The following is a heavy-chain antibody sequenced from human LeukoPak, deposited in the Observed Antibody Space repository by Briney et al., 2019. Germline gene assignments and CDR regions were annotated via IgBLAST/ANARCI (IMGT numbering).Heavy chain of an antibody. Sequence: GGSLRLSCAASGFTFSSYAMSWVRQAPGKGLEWVSTIGGSGASTYYADSVKGRFTISRDNSKNTLYLQMNSLIVEDTAVYYCARKAGYYYGSGDYWGQGTLVTVSS. CDR1: GFTFSSYA. J-gene: IGHJ4*02. V-gene: IGHV3-23*01. D-gene: IGHD3-10*01. CDR3: ARKAGYYYGSGDY. CDR2: IGGSGAST.